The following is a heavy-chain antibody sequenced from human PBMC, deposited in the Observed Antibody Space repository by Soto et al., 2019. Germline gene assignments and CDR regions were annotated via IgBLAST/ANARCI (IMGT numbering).Heavy chain of an antibody. J-gene: IGHJ6*02. CDR2: ISGSGGST. D-gene: IGHD3-16*01. CDR3: ARPSPIAYVSDTYGMDV. CDR1: GFTFSSYA. Sequence: GGSLRLSCAASGFTFSSYAMSWVRQAPGKGLEWVSAISGSGGSTYYADSVKGRFTISRDNSKNTLYLQMNSLRPEDTAVYYCARPSPIAYVSDTYGMDVWGQGTTVTVSS. V-gene: IGHV3-23*01.